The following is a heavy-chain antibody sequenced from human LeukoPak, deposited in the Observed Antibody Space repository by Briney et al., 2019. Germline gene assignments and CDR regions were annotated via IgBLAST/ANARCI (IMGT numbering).Heavy chain of an antibody. V-gene: IGHV4-31*03. CDR3: ARDKGDPEKTFDY. CDR1: GGSISSSSYY. CDR2: IHYSGSI. J-gene: IGHJ4*02. D-gene: IGHD2-21*02. Sequence: SETLSLTCTVSGGSISSSSYYWNWIRQHPGKGLEWIGYIHYSGSIYYNPSLKSRVTISVDTSKNQFSLKLTSVTAADTAVYYCARDKGDPEKTFDYWGQGTLVTVSS.